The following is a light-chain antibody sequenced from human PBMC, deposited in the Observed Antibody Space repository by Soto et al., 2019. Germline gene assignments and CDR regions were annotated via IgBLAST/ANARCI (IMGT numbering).Light chain of an antibody. CDR2: HAS. J-gene: IGKJ5*01. CDR3: QNYASPPIP. V-gene: IGKV1-5*01. CDR1: QSISDW. Sequence: DIRMNMSPSTVPASVGDRVTITCRASQSISDWLAWYQQKPGTAPKVPINHASSLQSGVPSRFSGSGSGTHFTLTINSLQPDDIATYHSQNYASPPIPFAQRTRLEI.